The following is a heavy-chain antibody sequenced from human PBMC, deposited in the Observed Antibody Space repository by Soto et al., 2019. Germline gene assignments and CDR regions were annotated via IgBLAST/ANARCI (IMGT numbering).Heavy chain of an antibody. J-gene: IGHJ1*01. Sequence: GETLKISCKGSGYSFTSYWISWVRQMPGKGLEWMGRIDPSDSYTNYSPSFQGHVTISADKSISTAYLQWSSLKASDTAMYYCARETVGATTDFQHWGQGTLVTVSS. V-gene: IGHV5-10-1*01. CDR3: ARETVGATTDFQH. CDR1: GYSFTSYW. CDR2: IDPSDSYT. D-gene: IGHD1-26*01.